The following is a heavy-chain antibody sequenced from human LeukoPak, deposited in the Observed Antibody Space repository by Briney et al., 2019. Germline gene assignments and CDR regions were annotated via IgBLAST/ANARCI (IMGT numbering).Heavy chain of an antibody. V-gene: IGHV3-21*01. D-gene: IGHD4-23*01. Sequence: GGSLRLSCAASGFTFSSYSMNWVRQAPGKGLEWVSSIGSSSSYIYYADSVKGRFTISRDNAKNSLYLQMNSLRAEDTAVYYCAKVDYGGNSATDYWGQGTLVTVSS. CDR2: IGSSSSYI. CDR3: AKVDYGGNSATDY. J-gene: IGHJ4*02. CDR1: GFTFSSYS.